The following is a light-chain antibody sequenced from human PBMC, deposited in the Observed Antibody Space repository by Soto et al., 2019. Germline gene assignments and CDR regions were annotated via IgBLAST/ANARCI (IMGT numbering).Light chain of an antibody. Sequence: NRMTKSPSTVSACIRDRVMLTCRARQSISSWLAWYQQKSGKAPNLLIYDASSLESGVPSRFSGSGSGTDFTLTISRLEPEDFAVYYCQQYGSSGTFGQGTKVDIK. CDR3: QQYGSSGT. CDR1: QSISSW. J-gene: IGKJ1*01. CDR2: DAS. V-gene: IGKV1-5*01.